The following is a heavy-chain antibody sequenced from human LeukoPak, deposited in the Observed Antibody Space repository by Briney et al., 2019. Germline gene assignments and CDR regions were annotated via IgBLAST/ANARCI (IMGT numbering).Heavy chain of an antibody. CDR2: ITSGGDGT. D-gene: IGHD3-22*01. V-gene: IGHV3-23*01. J-gene: IGHJ4*02. CDR1: GFTFSIYA. CDR3: AKDRPNYYGSNGHYYRRDGDY. Sequence: GGSLRLSCAASGFTFSIYAMSWVRQAPGKGLQWVSSITSGGDGTYYADSVKGRFTISRDNSENMLYLQMNSLRVEDTAVYFCAKDRPNYYGSNGHYYRRDGDYWGQGTLVTVSS.